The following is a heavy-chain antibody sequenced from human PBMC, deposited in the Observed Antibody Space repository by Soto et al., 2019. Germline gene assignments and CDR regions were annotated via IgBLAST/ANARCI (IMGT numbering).Heavy chain of an antibody. J-gene: IGHJ4*02. D-gene: IGHD3-3*01. CDR2: IYWDDDK. V-gene: IGHV2-5*02. CDR3: AHRVLRTVFGLVTTTAIYFDF. CDR1: GFSLTTSGVG. Sequence: QITLNESGPTVVKPTETLTLTCSFSGFSLTTSGVGVGWIRQSPGKAPEWLALIYWDDDKRYSPSLKSRLTITKDTSKNQVVLTMADLDPADTATYYCAHRVLRTVFGLVTTTAIYFDFWGQGTPVAVSS.